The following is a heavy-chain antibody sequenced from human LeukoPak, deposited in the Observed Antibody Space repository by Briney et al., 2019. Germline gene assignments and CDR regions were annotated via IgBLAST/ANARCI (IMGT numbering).Heavy chain of an antibody. J-gene: IGHJ5*02. D-gene: IGHD6-6*01. CDR2: SYDSGRT. CDR3: TRHRYSNSSDRWFDP. Sequence: SGTLSLSCTVSGYSISTGYYWGWIRQPPGRGRGWIESSYDSGRTYYNSSLKSRVTISIDKAKNQFSLKLSSVTAEDTAVYYCTRHRYSNSSDRWFDPWGQGTLVTVSS. V-gene: IGHV4-38-2*02. CDR1: GYSISTGYY.